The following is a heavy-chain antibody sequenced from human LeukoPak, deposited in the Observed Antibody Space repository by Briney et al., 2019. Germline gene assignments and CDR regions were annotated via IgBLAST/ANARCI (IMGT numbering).Heavy chain of an antibody. V-gene: IGHV4-31*03. CDR3: ARDSTYGSGSWFDY. J-gene: IGHJ4*02. CDR1: GVSIISGGHY. CDR2: IYDSGST. Sequence: SETLSLTCTVSGVSIISGGHYWSWIRQHPGKGLGWIGYIYDSGSTYYNPSLKSRVTISVDTSKNQFSLKLSSVTAADTAVYYCARDSTYGSGSWFDYWGQGTLVTVSS. D-gene: IGHD3-10*01.